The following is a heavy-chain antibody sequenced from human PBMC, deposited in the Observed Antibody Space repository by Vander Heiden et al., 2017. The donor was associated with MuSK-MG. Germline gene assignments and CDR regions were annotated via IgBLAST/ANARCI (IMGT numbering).Heavy chain of an antibody. CDR1: GFTFRSYA. J-gene: IGHJ4*02. D-gene: IGHD6-13*01. CDR3: AKGSSSWYRGPIDY. CDR2: ISGSGVST. V-gene: IGHV3-23*01. Sequence: EVQLLESGGGLVQPGGSLRLSCAASGFTFRSYAMSWFPQAPGKGLEWVSAISGSGVSTYYADSVKGRFTISRDNSKNTLYLQMNSLRAEDTAVYYCAKGSSSWYRGPIDYWGQGTLVTVSS.